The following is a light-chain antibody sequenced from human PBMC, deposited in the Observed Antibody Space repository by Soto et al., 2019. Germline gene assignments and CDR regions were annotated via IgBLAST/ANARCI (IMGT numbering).Light chain of an antibody. Sequence: QSVLTQPPSVSGAPGQRVTISFTGSSSNIGAGYDVHWYQQLPGTAPKLPIYGNSNRPSGVPDRFSGSKSGTSASLAITGLQAEDEADYYCQSYDSSLSGFYVFGTGTKLTVL. CDR1: SSNIGAGYD. CDR3: QSYDSSLSGFYV. J-gene: IGLJ1*01. V-gene: IGLV1-40*01. CDR2: GNS.